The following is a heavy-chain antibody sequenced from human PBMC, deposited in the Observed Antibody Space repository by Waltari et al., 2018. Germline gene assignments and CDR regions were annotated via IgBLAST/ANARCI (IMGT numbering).Heavy chain of an antibody. V-gene: IGHV1-3*01. CDR2: INAGNGNT. D-gene: IGHD6-6*01. CDR1: GYTFTSYA. Sequence: QVQLVQSGAEVKKPGASVKVSCKASGYTFTSYAMHWVRQAPGQRLEWMGWINAGNGNTKYSQKFQGRVTITRDTSASTAYMELSSLRSEDTAVYYCARLRAAARVRENDAFDIWGQGTMVTVSS. J-gene: IGHJ3*02. CDR3: ARLRAAARVRENDAFDI.